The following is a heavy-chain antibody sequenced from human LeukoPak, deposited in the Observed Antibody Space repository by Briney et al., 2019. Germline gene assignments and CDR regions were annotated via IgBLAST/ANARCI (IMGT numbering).Heavy chain of an antibody. CDR2: IYHSGGT. CDR3: ARQVSGGSHYYYMDV. Sequence: PSETLSLTCTVSGYSISSGYYWDWIRQPPGQGLEWIGSIYHSGGTYYNPSIKSRVTISVDTSKNQFSLKLSSVTAADTAVYYCARQVSGGSHYYYMDVWGKGTTVTISS. D-gene: IGHD3-10*01. J-gene: IGHJ6*03. V-gene: IGHV4-38-2*02. CDR1: GYSISSGYY.